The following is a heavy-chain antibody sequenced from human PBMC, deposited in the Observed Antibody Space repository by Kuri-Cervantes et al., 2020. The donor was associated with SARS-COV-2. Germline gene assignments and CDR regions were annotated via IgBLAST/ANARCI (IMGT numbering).Heavy chain of an antibody. CDR3: ARRGLSDYGDLRAGSAFDI. V-gene: IGHV4-39*01. D-gene: IGHD4-17*01. Sequence: GPLRLSCTVSGGSISSSSYYWGWIRQPPGKGLEWIGSIYYSGSTYYNPSLKSRVTISVDTSKNQFSLKLSSVTAADTAVYYCARRGLSDYGDLRAGSAFDIWGKGTTVTVSS. CDR1: GGSISSSSYY. CDR2: IYYSGST. J-gene: IGHJ6*04.